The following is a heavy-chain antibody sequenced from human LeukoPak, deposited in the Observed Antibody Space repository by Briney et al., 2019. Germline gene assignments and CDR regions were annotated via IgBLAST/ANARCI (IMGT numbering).Heavy chain of an antibody. CDR3: ARASVLLWFGESLSYYFDY. J-gene: IGHJ4*02. V-gene: IGHV1-18*01. D-gene: IGHD3-10*01. CDR2: ISAYNGNT. Sequence: ASVKVSCKASGYTFTSYGISWVRQAPGQGLEWMGWISAYNGNTSYAQKLQGRVTMTTDTSTSTAYMELSRLRSDDTAVYYCARASVLLWFGESLSYYFDYWGQGTLVTVSS. CDR1: GYTFTSYG.